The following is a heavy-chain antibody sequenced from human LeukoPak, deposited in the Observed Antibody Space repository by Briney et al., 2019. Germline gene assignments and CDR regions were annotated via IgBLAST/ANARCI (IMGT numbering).Heavy chain of an antibody. V-gene: IGHV4-59*01. J-gene: IGHJ4*02. CDR1: GGSISSYY. CDR2: IYYSGST. CDR3: ARYNWRPYFDY. D-gene: IGHD1-20*01. Sequence: SETLSLTCTVSGGSISSYYWSWIRQPPGKGLEWIGYIYYSGSTNYNPSLKSRVTISVDTPKNQFSLKLSSVTAADTAVYYCARYNWRPYFDYWGQGTLVTVSS.